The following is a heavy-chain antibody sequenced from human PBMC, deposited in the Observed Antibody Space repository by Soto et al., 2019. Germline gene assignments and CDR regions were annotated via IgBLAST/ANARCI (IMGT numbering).Heavy chain of an antibody. V-gene: IGHV3-33*01. CDR1: GFTFSSYG. D-gene: IGHD4-17*01. Sequence: PGGSLRLSCAASGFTFSSYGMHWVRQAPGKGLEWVAVIWYDGSNKYYADSVKGRFTISRDNSKNTLYLQMNSLRAEDTAVYYCAREFDYGGNSGGFDYWGQGTLVTVSS. CDR2: IWYDGSNK. J-gene: IGHJ4*02. CDR3: AREFDYGGNSGGFDY.